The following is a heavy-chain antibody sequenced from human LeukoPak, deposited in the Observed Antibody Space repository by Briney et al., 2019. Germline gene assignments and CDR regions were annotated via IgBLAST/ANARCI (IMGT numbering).Heavy chain of an antibody. V-gene: IGHV3-23*01. D-gene: IGHD3-22*01. CDR1: GFTFSSYA. Sequence: GGSLRLSCAASGFTFSSYAMSWVRQAPGKGLEWVSAISGSGGSTYYADSVKGRFTISRDNSKNTLYLQMNSLRAEDTAVYYCAKDGDGDYYDSSGYYYARFDPWGQGTLVTVSS. CDR2: ISGSGGST. CDR3: AKDGDGDYYDSSGYYYARFDP. J-gene: IGHJ5*02.